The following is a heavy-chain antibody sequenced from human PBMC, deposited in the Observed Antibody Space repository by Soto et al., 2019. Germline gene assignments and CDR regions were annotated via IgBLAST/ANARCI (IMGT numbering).Heavy chain of an antibody. Sequence: GGSLRLSCAASGFTFDDYAMHWVRQAPGKGLEWVSGISWNSGSIGYADSVKGRFTISRDNAKNSLYLQMNSLRAEDTALYYCGKDYSSSWYYYYGMDVWGQGTTVTVSS. CDR3: GKDYSSSWYYYYGMDV. CDR1: GFTFDDYA. J-gene: IGHJ6*02. CDR2: ISWNSGSI. D-gene: IGHD6-13*01. V-gene: IGHV3-9*01.